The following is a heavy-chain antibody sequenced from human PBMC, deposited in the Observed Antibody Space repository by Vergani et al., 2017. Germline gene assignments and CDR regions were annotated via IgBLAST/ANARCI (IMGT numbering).Heavy chain of an antibody. Sequence: QVQLVESGGGVVQPGGSLILSCAASGFTFSSYGMHWVRQAPGKGLEWVAFIRYDGSNKYYADSVKGRFTISRDNSKNTLYLQMNSLRAEDTAVYYCAKVASXYYDSSGYDEYFQHWGQGTLVTVSS. CDR3: AKVASXYYDSSGYDEYFQH. CDR2: IRYDGSNK. D-gene: IGHD3-22*01. J-gene: IGHJ1*01. CDR1: GFTFSSYG. V-gene: IGHV3-30*02.